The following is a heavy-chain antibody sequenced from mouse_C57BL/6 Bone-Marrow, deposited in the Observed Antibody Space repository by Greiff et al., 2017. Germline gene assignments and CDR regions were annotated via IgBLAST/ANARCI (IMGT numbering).Heavy chain of an antibody. D-gene: IGHD2-14*01. Sequence: VQLQQPGAELVKPGASVKLSCKASGYTFTNYWMHWVKQRPGQGLEWIGMMHPNGGSPDYNEKFKSEATLSVDKSSRTAYMELSSLAYEDSAVYYCARSEEYDDYTMDYWGQGTAVTVSS. J-gene: IGHJ4*01. CDR1: GYTFTNYW. CDR2: MHPNGGSP. CDR3: ARSEEYDDYTMDY. V-gene: IGHV1-64*01.